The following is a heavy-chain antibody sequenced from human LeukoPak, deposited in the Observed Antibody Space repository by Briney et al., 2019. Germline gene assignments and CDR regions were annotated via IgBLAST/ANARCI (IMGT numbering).Heavy chain of an antibody. D-gene: IGHD3-10*01. V-gene: IGHV1-2*02. CDR3: AILEPITMVRGVTITYFDY. CDR1: GYTFTGYY. CDR2: INPNSGGT. Sequence: GASVKVSCKASGYTFTGYYMHWVRQAPGQGLEWMGWINPNSGGTNYAQNFQGRVTMTRDTSISTAYMELRRLRSDDTAVYYCAILEPITMVRGVTITYFDYWGQGTLVTVSS. J-gene: IGHJ4*02.